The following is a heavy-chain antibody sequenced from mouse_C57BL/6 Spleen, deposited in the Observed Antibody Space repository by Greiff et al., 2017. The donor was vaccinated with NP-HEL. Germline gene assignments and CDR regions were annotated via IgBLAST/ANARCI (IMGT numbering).Heavy chain of an antibody. CDR1: GYTFTGYW. D-gene: IGHD1-1*01. CDR3: ARGFHYYGSSYEDWYFDV. V-gene: IGHV1-9*01. J-gene: IGHJ1*03. CDR2: ILPGSGST. Sequence: QVQLQQSGAELMKPGASVKLSCKATGYTFTGYWIEWVKQRPGHGLEWIGEILPGSGSTNYNEKFKGKATFTADTSSNTAYMQLSSLTTEDSAIYDCARGFHYYGSSYEDWYFDVWGTGTTVTVSS.